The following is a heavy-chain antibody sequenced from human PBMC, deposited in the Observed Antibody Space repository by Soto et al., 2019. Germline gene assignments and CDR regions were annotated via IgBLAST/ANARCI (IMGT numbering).Heavy chain of an antibody. CDR3: TRDWEITVSTWSFGGF. Sequence: QVQLVQSGAEVKKPGSSVKVSCKASGGTFSPYTINWVRQAPGQSLEWMGRIIPFHGVTNYAQKFQARVTIPADKSTSTAYMELSGLRFEDTAMYYCTRDWEITVSTWSFGGFWGRGTLVTVSS. CDR2: IIPFHGVT. CDR1: GGTFSPYT. J-gene: IGHJ4*02. V-gene: IGHV1-69*08. D-gene: IGHD3-10*01.